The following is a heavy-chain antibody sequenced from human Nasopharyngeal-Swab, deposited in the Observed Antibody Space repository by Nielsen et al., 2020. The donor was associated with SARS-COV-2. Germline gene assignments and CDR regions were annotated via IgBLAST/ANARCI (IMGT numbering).Heavy chain of an antibody. CDR1: GGSISSSNW. Sequence: SEPLSLTFAVSGGSISSSNWWSWARQPPGKGLEWIGEIYHSGSTNYNPSLKCRVTIPVDKSKNQFPLKLSSVTAPDKAVYYCARVRGVPDYYLDVWGKGTTVTVSS. CDR3: ARVRGVPDYYLDV. CDR2: IYHSGST. D-gene: IGHD3-16*01. V-gene: IGHV4-4*02. J-gene: IGHJ6*03.